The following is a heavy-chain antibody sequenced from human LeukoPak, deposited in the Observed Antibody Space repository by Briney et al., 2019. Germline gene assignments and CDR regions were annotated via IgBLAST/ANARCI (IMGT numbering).Heavy chain of an antibody. D-gene: IGHD3-22*01. CDR3: ARGEVLQTLYDSSGYYGWFDP. Sequence: SVKVSCKASGGTFSSYTINWVRQAPGQGLEWLGGIIPILGTTNYAQKFQGRVTITADKSTSTAYMELSSLRSEDTAVYYCARGEVLQTLYDSSGYYGWFDPWGQGTLVTVSS. CDR2: IIPILGTT. CDR1: GGTFSSYT. V-gene: IGHV1-69*06. J-gene: IGHJ5*02.